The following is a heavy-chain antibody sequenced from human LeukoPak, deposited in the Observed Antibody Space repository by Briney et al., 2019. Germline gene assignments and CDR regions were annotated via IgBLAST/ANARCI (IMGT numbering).Heavy chain of an antibody. D-gene: IGHD6-6*01. CDR1: GYTFTGYD. Sequence: ASVKVSCKASGYTFTGYDMHWVRQAPGQGLEWMGWINPNSGGTNYAQKFQGRVTMTRDTSISTAFMELSRLRSDDTAVYYCARGTEYSSNWFDPWGQGTLVTVSS. CDR2: INPNSGGT. J-gene: IGHJ5*02. V-gene: IGHV1-2*02. CDR3: ARGTEYSSNWFDP.